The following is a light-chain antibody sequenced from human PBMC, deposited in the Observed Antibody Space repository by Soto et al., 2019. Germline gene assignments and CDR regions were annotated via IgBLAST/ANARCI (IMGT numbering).Light chain of an antibody. CDR2: EVS. V-gene: IGLV2-8*01. CDR3: SSYAGSNKSV. CDR1: SIDVGGYNY. J-gene: IGLJ1*01. Sequence: QSVLTQPPSASGSPGQSVTISCTGTSIDVGGYNYVSWYQQHPGKAPKLMIYEVSKRPSGVPDRFSGSKSGNTASLTVSGLQPEDEADYYCSSYAGSNKSVFXTGTKVTVL.